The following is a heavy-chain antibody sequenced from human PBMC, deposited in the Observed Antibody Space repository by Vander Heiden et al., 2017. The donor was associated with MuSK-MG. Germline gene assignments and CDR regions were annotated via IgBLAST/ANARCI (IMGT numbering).Heavy chain of an antibody. D-gene: IGHD5-12*01. CDR1: VCPFTSYG. CDR2: ISTYNGDT. V-gene: IGHV1-18*01. CDR3: AKPRDGYNLFFND. J-gene: IGHJ4*02. Sequence: QVQLVQSEAEVKNPGASAKASCKASVCPFTSYGLSWVRQAPGQGPGWMGWISTYNGDTFYAQKFQGRVTMTRDTSTSTVYMDLRSLRSDDTAVYYCAKPRDGYNLFFNDWGQGVLVTVSS.